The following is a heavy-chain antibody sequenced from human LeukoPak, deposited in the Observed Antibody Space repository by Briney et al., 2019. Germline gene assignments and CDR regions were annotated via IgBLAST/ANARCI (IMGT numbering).Heavy chain of an antibody. CDR3: ARGRDGYNCDF. Sequence: GASVKVSCKASGYXFTAYHIHWVRQAPGQGLEWMGWINPNSGGTNFAQKFQGRVTITRDTSISTAYMELRSLRSDDTAIYYCARGRDGYNCDFWGQGTPVTVSS. CDR1: GYXFTAYH. D-gene: IGHD5-24*01. J-gene: IGHJ4*02. CDR2: INPNSGGT. V-gene: IGHV1-2*02.